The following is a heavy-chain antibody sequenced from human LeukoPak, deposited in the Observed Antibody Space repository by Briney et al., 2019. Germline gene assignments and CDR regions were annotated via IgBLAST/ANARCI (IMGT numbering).Heavy chain of an antibody. D-gene: IGHD3-22*01. CDR3: ARDIESGYYPYYFDY. CDR2: INWNGGST. Sequence: RPGGSLRLSCAASGFTFDDYGMSWVCQAPGKGLEWVSGINWNGGSTGYADSVKGRFTISRDNAKNSLYLQMNSLRAEDTALYYCARDIESGYYPYYFDYWGQGTLVTVSS. V-gene: IGHV3-20*04. J-gene: IGHJ4*02. CDR1: GFTFDDYG.